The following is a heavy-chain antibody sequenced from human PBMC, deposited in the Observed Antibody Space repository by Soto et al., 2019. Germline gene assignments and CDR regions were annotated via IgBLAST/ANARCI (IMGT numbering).Heavy chain of an antibody. Sequence: GGSLRLSCAASGFTFSSYSMNWVRQAPGKGLEWVSYISGGGTTMYYADSVKGRFTISRDNAKNSLFLQMNSLRDEDTAVYYCARRYCSGGSCQLDIWGQGTMVTVSS. D-gene: IGHD2-15*01. CDR3: ARRYCSGGSCQLDI. CDR1: GFTFSSYS. J-gene: IGHJ3*02. CDR2: ISGGGTTM. V-gene: IGHV3-48*02.